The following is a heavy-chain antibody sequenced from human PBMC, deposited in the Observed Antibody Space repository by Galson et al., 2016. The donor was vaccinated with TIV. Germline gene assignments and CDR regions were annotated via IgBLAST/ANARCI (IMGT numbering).Heavy chain of an antibody. CDR3: ARDLTGFGEKSRLYEYYSAMDV. CDR2: IRSTGSSK. J-gene: IGHJ6*02. CDR1: GFTSSREG. V-gene: IGHV3-48*01. Sequence: SLRLSCAASGFTSSREGMNWVRQAPGKGLEWVSYIRSTGSSKYYADSVKGRFTISRDNALNSLSLQMTSLRAEDTAVYYCARDLTGFGEKSRLYEYYSAMDVWGLGTTVTVSS. D-gene: IGHD3-10*01.